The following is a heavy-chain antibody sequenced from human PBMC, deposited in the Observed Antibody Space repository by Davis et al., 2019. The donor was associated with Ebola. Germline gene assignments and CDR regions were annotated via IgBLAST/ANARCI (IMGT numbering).Heavy chain of an antibody. CDR1: GGTFSSYA. V-gene: IGHV1-69*13. Sequence: SVKVSCKASGGTFSSYAISWVRQAPGQGLEWMGEIIPIFGTANYAQKFQGRVTITADDSTSTAYMELSSLRSEDTAVYYCVRDLYGGWYSDDYFDYWGQGTLVTVSS. J-gene: IGHJ4*02. CDR3: VRDLYGGWYSDDYFDY. CDR2: IIPIFGTA. D-gene: IGHD6-19*01.